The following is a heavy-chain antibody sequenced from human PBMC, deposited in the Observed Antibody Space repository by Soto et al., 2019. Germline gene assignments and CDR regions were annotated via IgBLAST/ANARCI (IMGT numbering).Heavy chain of an antibody. Sequence: SGTLSLTCTVSGGSISSGGYYWICIRQHPGKVREWVGYIDYSGRTYYDPSLKSRATIVVDTSKNQCYLKLRSVTAEDTAVYYCGRDGTGFSGSYSARRGGMDVWGQGTTVTVSS. J-gene: IGHJ6*02. D-gene: IGHD3-10*01. CDR3: GRDGTGFSGSYSARRGGMDV. CDR2: IDYSGRT. V-gene: IGHV4-31*03. CDR1: GGSISSGGYY.